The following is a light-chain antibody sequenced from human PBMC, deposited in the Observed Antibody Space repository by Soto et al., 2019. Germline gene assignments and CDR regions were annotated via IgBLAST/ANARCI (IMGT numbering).Light chain of an antibody. CDR3: AAWDDSLSAPYV. V-gene: IGLV1-47*02. J-gene: IGLJ1*01. Sequence: QSVLTQPPSASVTPGQRVTISCSGSSSNIGSNYVYWYQQLPGTAPKLLIYSNNQRPSGVPDRFSGSKSGTSASLAISGLRSEDEADYYCAAWDDSLSAPYVFGTGTKVTVL. CDR1: SSNIGSNY. CDR2: SNN.